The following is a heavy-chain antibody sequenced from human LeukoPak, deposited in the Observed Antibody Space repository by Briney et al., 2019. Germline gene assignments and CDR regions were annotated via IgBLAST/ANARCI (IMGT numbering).Heavy chain of an antibody. J-gene: IGHJ3*02. D-gene: IGHD3-22*01. V-gene: IGHV4-59*01. Sequence: PSETLSLTRTVSGGSISSYYWSWIRQPPGKGLEWIEYIYYSGSTNYNPSLKSQVTISVDTSKNQFSLKLSSVTAADTAVYYCARVSLDYYDSGGYPRIDAFDIWGQGTMVTVSS. CDR3: ARVSLDYYDSGGYPRIDAFDI. CDR1: GGSISSYY. CDR2: IYYSGST.